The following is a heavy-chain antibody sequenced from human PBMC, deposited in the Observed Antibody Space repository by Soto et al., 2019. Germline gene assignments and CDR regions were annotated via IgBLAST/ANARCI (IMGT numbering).Heavy chain of an antibody. CDR2: INPSGGST. J-gene: IGHJ3*02. Sequence: GASVKVSCKASGYTFTSYYMHWVRQAPGQGLEWMGIINPSGGSTSYAQKFQGRVTMTRDTSTSTVYMELSSLRSEDTAVYYCARKFLSGAGSYYAAFDIWGQGTMVTVS. V-gene: IGHV1-46*03. CDR1: GYTFTSYY. CDR3: ARKFLSGAGSYYAAFDI. D-gene: IGHD3-10*01.